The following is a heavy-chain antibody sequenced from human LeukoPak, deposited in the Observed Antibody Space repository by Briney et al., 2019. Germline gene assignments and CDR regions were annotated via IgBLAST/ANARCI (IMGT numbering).Heavy chain of an antibody. CDR3: ARYHEQQLEPTIWFEP. J-gene: IGHJ5*02. D-gene: IGHD6-13*01. V-gene: IGHV1-69*13. CDR2: IIPIFGTA. CDR1: GGTFSSYA. Sequence: GASVKVSCKASGGTFSSYAISWVRQAPGQGLEWMGGIIPIFGTANYAQKFQGRVTITACESTSTAYMELSILRSEETAVYYRARYHEQQLEPTIWFEPWGQGPLVTVSS.